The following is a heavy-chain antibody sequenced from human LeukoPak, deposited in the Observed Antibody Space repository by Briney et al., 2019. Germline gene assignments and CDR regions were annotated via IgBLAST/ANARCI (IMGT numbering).Heavy chain of an antibody. Sequence: PGGSLRLSCAASGFTLSTYAMSWVRQTPGKGLEWVAATSSSDAGTYHADSVRGRFTISRDNAMNSLYLQMNSLRAEDTAVYYCVTNFDPDVDWGQGTLVTVSS. J-gene: IGHJ4*02. D-gene: IGHD3-9*01. CDR2: TSSSDAGT. V-gene: IGHV3-23*01. CDR1: GFTLSTYA. CDR3: VTNFDPDVD.